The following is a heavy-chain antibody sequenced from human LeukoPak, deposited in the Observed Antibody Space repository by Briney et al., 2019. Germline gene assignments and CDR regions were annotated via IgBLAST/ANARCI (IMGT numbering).Heavy chain of an antibody. J-gene: IGHJ4*02. CDR1: GYTLTELS. CDR2: FAPEDGET. D-gene: IGHD1-7*01. Sequence: ASVKVSCKVSGYTLTELSIHWVRQAPGKGLEWMGSFAPEDGETIYSQKFQGRVTMTEDTSTDTVYMELSSLSSDDTAVYYCARDGGGTTPFDYWGQGTLVTVSS. CDR3: ARDGGGTTPFDY. V-gene: IGHV1-24*01.